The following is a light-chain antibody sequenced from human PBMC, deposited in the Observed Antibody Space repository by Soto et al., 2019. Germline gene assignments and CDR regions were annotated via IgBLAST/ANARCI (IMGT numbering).Light chain of an antibody. J-gene: IGKJ5*01. CDR1: QSVGSTY. CDR2: GAS. CDR3: QQYGASSIT. Sequence: EFVLTQSPGTLSLSPGERATLSCRASQSVGSTYLAWFQQKPAQAPRLLIYGASSGATGIPDRFSGSGSGTDFTLTISRLEPDDFAVYYCQQYGASSITFGQGTRLEIK. V-gene: IGKV3-20*01.